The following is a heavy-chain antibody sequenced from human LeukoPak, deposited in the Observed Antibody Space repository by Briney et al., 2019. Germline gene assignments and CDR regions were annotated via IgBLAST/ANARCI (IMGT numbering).Heavy chain of an antibody. Sequence: GGSLRLSCAASGFMFSSYNMNWVRQAPGKGLEWVSAITTGSGYMYYTDSVKGRFTISRDNAKNSLYLQMNSLRGEDTAVYYCAKGGYYYDSSGYYSFDYWGQGTLVTVSS. J-gene: IGHJ4*02. CDR3: AKGGYYYDSSGYYSFDY. D-gene: IGHD3-22*01. CDR2: ITTGSGYM. V-gene: IGHV3-21*01. CDR1: GFMFSSYN.